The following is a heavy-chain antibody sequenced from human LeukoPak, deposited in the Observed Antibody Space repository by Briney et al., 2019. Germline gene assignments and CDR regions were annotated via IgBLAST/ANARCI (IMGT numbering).Heavy chain of an antibody. D-gene: IGHD3-22*01. CDR2: IIPIFGTA. Sequence: ASVTVSCKASGGTFSSYAISWVRQATGQGLEWMGGIIPIFGTANYAQKFQGRVTITADESTSTAYMELSSLRSEDTAVYYCARAYDSSGYLTAFDIWGQGTMVTVSS. CDR1: GGTFSSYA. CDR3: ARAYDSSGYLTAFDI. J-gene: IGHJ3*02. V-gene: IGHV1-69*13.